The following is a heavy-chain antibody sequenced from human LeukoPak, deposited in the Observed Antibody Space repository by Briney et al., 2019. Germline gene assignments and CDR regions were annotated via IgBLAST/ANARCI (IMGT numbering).Heavy chain of an antibody. J-gene: IGHJ5*02. CDR3: ARAIQVAPKLSRWFDP. Sequence: PSETLSLTCTVSGGSNSSYYWSWIRQPPGKGLEWIGYIYYSGSTNYNPSLKSRVTISVDTSKNQFSLKLSSVTAADTAVYYCARAIQVAPKLSRWFDPWGQGTLVTVSS. V-gene: IGHV4-59*01. D-gene: IGHD3-16*02. CDR1: GGSNSSYY. CDR2: IYYSGST.